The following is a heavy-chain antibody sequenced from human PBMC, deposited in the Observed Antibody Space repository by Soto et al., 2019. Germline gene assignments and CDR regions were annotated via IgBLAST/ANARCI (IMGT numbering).Heavy chain of an antibody. D-gene: IGHD3-10*01. J-gene: IGHJ6*03. CDR3: AKVWASYYIDFYYYMDV. CDR1: GFTFSSYG. Sequence: GGSLRLSCVASGFTFSSYGMHWVRQAPGKGLEWVAVISYDGSNKYYVDSVKGRFSISRDNSKNTLYLQMNSLRAEDTAVYYCAKVWASYYIDFYYYMDVWGKGTTVTVSS. CDR2: ISYDGSNK. V-gene: IGHV3-30*18.